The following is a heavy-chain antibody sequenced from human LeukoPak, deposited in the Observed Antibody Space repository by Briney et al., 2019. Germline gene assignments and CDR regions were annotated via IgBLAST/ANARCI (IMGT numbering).Heavy chain of an antibody. V-gene: IGHV4-4*02. CDR1: GGSISSSNW. Sequence: PSETLSLTCAVSGGSISSSNWWSWVRQPSGKGLEWIGEIYHSGSTNYNPSLKSRVTISLDKSKNQFSLKLSSVTAADTAVYHCARAVVAVSAAPLAGAYYYYGMDVWGQGTTVTVSS. D-gene: IGHD2-2*01. J-gene: IGHJ6*02. CDR2: IYHSGST. CDR3: ARAVVAVSAAPLAGAYYYYGMDV.